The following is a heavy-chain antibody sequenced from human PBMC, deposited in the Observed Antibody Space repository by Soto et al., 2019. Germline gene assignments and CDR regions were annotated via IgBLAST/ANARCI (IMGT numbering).Heavy chain of an antibody. J-gene: IGHJ5*02. CDR3: ARLGEYYDSSGYYRTINWFDP. Sequence: SETLSLTCTVSGGSISSSTYYWGWIRQPPGKGLEWIGSIYYSGSTYYNPSLKSRVTISVDTSKNQFSLKLSSVTAADTVVYYCARLGEYYDSSGYYRTINWFDPWGQGTLVT. CDR1: GGSISSSTYY. V-gene: IGHV4-39*01. CDR2: IYYSGST. D-gene: IGHD3-22*01.